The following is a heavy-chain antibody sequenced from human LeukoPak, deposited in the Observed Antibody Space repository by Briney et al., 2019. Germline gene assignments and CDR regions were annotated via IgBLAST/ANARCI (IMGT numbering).Heavy chain of an antibody. CDR3: ARQNYDFWSGYPSYYFDY. CDR1: GGSISSYY. CDR2: IYTRGST. Sequence: SETLSLACTVSGGSISSYYWSWIRQPPGKGLEWIGYIYTRGSTNYNPSLQSRVTISVDTSSNQFSLKLSSVTAADTAVYYCARQNYDFWSGYPSYYFDYWGQGTLVTVSS. V-gene: IGHV4-4*09. J-gene: IGHJ4*02. D-gene: IGHD3-3*01.